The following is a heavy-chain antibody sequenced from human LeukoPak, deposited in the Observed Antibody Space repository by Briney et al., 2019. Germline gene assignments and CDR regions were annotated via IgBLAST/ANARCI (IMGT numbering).Heavy chain of an antibody. CDR1: GFTFSSYA. D-gene: IGHD6-13*01. Sequence: GGSLRLSCAASGFTFSSYAMSWVRQAPGKGLEWVSAISGSGGSTYYADSVKGRFTISRDNSKNTLYLQMNSLRAEDTAVYYCAKDKRVQQQLVLDAYYHGMDVWGQGTTVTVSS. CDR3: AKDKRVQQQLVLDAYYHGMDV. CDR2: ISGSGGST. J-gene: IGHJ6*02. V-gene: IGHV3-23*01.